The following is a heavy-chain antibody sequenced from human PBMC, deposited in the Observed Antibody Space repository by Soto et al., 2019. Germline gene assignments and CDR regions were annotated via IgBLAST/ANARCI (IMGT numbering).Heavy chain of an antibody. J-gene: IGHJ5*02. D-gene: IGHD6-13*01. V-gene: IGHV3-23*01. Sequence: GGSLRLSCAASGFTFSSYAMSWVRQAPGKGLEWVSAISGSGGSTYYADSVKGRFTISRDNSKNTLYLQMNSLRAEDTAVYYCAKTQGSGYSSSWYYLSWFDPWGQGTLVTVSS. CDR2: ISGSGGST. CDR1: GFTFSSYA. CDR3: AKTQGSGYSSSWYYLSWFDP.